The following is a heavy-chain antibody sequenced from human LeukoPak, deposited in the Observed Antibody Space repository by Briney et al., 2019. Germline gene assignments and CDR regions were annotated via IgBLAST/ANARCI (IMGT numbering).Heavy chain of an antibody. CDR3: ARDSSKWLHDY. Sequence: SVKVSCKASGGTFSSYAISWVRQAPGQGLEWMGRIIPILGIANYAQKFQGRVTITADKSTSTAYMELSSLTSEDTAVYYCARDSSKWLHDYWGQGTLVTVSS. D-gene: IGHD3-22*01. V-gene: IGHV1-69*04. J-gene: IGHJ4*02. CDR2: IIPILGIA. CDR1: GGTFSSYA.